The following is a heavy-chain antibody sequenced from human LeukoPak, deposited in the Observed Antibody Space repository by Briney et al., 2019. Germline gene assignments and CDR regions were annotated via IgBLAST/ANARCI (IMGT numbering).Heavy chain of an antibody. Sequence: GGSLRLSCAASGFTFSSYAMSWVRQAPGKGLEGGSAISGSGGSTYYADSVKGRFTISRDNSKNTLYLQMNSLRAEDTAVYYCAKDRYRSIAATFDIWGQGTMVTVSS. D-gene: IGHD6-6*01. CDR2: ISGSGGST. J-gene: IGHJ3*02. V-gene: IGHV3-23*01. CDR1: GFTFSSYA. CDR3: AKDRYRSIAATFDI.